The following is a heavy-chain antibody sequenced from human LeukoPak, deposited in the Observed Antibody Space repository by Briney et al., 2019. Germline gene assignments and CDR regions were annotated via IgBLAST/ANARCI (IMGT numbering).Heavy chain of an antibody. Sequence: GGSLRLSCAASGFTFSSYAMSWVRQAPRKGLEWVSAISGSGGSTYYADSVKGRFTISRDNSKNTLYLQMNSLRAEDTAVYYCARYSSGWNPNGLDYWGQGTLVTVSS. D-gene: IGHD6-25*01. CDR1: GFTFSSYA. CDR2: ISGSGGST. V-gene: IGHV3-23*01. J-gene: IGHJ4*02. CDR3: ARYSSGWNPNGLDY.